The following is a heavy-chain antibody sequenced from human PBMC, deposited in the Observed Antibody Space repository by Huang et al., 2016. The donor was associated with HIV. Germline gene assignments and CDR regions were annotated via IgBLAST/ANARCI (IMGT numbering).Heavy chain of an antibody. CDR1: GFTLPTFR. CDR2: INVPGTHI. CDR3: VRIGYGENSYGSGYFDP. Sequence: EVQLVESGGGLVKPGGSLRLSCAASGFTLPTFRMNWVRQAPGRGRQGVASINVPGTHIYYADSVEGRFTISRDNTRNSLYLQLNSLRAEDTAVYYCVRIGYGENSYGSGYFDPWGQGTLVAVSS. V-gene: IGHV3-21*01. J-gene: IGHJ5*02. D-gene: IGHD4-17*01.